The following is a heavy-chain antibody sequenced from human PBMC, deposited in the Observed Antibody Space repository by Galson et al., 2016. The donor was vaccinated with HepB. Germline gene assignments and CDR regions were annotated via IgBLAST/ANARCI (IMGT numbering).Heavy chain of an antibody. V-gene: IGHV3-66*01. CDR3: ARERPQLWILSYSYYGMDV. Sequence: SLRLSCAGYGFTVNDNYMMWVRQAPGKGLEWVSIIYSGGSTFYADFVKGRFTISRDKSDNTLYLQMNRLRPEDTAVYYCARERPQLWILSYSYYGMDVWGQGTTVTVSS. J-gene: IGHJ6*02. CDR1: GFTVNDNY. CDR2: IYSGGST. D-gene: IGHD2-2*03.